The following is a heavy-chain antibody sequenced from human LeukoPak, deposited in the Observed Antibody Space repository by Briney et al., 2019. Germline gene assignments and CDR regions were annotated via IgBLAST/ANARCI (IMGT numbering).Heavy chain of an antibody. CDR3: ARGWPYYYGSGSFSPLGYYYYGMDV. CDR1: GGSFSGYY. Sequence: SETLSLTCAVYGGSFSGYYWSWIRQPPGKGLEWIGGINHSGSTNYNPSLKSRVTISVNTSKNQFSLKLSSVTAADTAVYYCARGWPYYYGSGSFSPLGYYYYGMDVWGQGTTVTVSS. CDR2: INHSGST. V-gene: IGHV4-34*01. D-gene: IGHD3-10*01. J-gene: IGHJ6*02.